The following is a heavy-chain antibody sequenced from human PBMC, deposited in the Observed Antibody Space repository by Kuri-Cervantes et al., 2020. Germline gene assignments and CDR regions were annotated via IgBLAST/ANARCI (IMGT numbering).Heavy chain of an antibody. J-gene: IGHJ6*03. D-gene: IGHD5-24*01. CDR1: GFTFDDYA. V-gene: IGHV3-74*01. Sequence: GGSLRLPCAASGFTFDDYAMHWVRQAPGKGLVWVSRINSDGSSTSYADSVEGRFTISRDNAKNSLYLQMNSLRAEDTAVYYCATFTRRAGYYMEVWGKGTTVTVSS. CDR3: ATFTRRAGYYMEV. CDR2: INSDGSST.